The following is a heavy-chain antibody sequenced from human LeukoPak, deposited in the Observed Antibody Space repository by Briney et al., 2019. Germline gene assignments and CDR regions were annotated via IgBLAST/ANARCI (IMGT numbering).Heavy chain of an antibody. J-gene: IGHJ6*02. CDR1: GGSISSGGYY. CDR3: ARAVRYCSSTSCYEIASATYGMDV. Sequence: PSETLSLTCTVSGGSISSGGYYWSWIRQHPGKGLEWIGYIYYSGSTYYNPSLKSRVTISVDTSKNQFSLKLSSVTAADTAVYYCARAVRYCSSTSCYEIASATYGMDVWGQGTTVTVSS. D-gene: IGHD2-2*01. V-gene: IGHV4-31*03. CDR2: IYYSGST.